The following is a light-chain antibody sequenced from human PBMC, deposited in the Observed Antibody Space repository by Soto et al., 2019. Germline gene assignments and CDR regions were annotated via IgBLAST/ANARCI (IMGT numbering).Light chain of an antibody. Sequence: EIVLTQSPATLSVSPGERVTLSCRASQSVATNLAWYQQRPGQAPRLXMYGASKRAIGLPARYSGSGSGTDFTLTITSLQSEDFAVYYCQQYNNWPQTFG. V-gene: IGKV3D-15*01. CDR1: QSVATN. J-gene: IGKJ2*01. CDR2: GAS. CDR3: QQYNNWPQT.